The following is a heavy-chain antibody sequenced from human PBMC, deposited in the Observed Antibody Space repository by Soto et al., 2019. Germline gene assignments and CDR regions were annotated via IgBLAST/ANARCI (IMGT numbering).Heavy chain of an antibody. J-gene: IGHJ4*02. D-gene: IGHD3-3*01. CDR2: ISYDGSNK. V-gene: IGHV3-30*18. CDR1: GFTFSSYG. CDR3: AKDRNPASGFGATEAPLDY. Sequence: GGSLRLSCAASGFTFSSYGMHWVRQAPGKGLEWVAVISYDGSNKYYADSVKGRFTISKDNSKNTLYLQMNSLRAEDTAVYYCAKDRNPASGFGATEAPLDYWGQGTLVTVSS.